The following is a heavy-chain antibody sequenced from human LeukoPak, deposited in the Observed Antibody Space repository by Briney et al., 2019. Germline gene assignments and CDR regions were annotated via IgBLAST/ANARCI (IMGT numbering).Heavy chain of an antibody. V-gene: IGHV1-8*01. CDR2: MNPNSGNT. CDR1: GYTFTSYD. Sequence: ASVKVSCKASGYTFTSYDINWVRQATGQGLEWMGWMNPNSGNTGYAQKFQGRVTMTRNTSISTAYMELSSLRSEDTAVYYCARVPLGVTIFGVVTTLYYYYYGMDVWGQGTRSPSP. J-gene: IGHJ6*02. CDR3: ARVPLGVTIFGVVTTLYYYYYGMDV. D-gene: IGHD3-3*01.